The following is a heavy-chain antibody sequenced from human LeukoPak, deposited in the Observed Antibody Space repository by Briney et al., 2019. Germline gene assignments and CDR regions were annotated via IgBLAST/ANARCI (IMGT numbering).Heavy chain of an antibody. CDR2: ISGSGGST. Sequence: TGGSLRLSCAASGFTFSSYAMSWVRQAPGKGLEWVSAISGSGGSTYYADSVKGRFTISRDNSKNTLYLQMNSLRAEDTAVYYCAKDASVRLYYYYYGKDVWGQGTTVTVSS. V-gene: IGHV3-23*01. J-gene: IGHJ6*02. CDR1: GFTFSSYA. CDR3: AKDASVRLYYYYYGKDV. D-gene: IGHD3-10*01.